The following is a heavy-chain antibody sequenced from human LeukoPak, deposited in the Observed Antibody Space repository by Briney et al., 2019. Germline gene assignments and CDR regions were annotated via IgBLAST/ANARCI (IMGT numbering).Heavy chain of an antibody. J-gene: IGHJ4*02. Sequence: GGSLRLSCAASGFTFSSYNMNWVRQAPGKGLEWVSYISSSSSTIYYADSVKGRFTISRDNAKNSLYLQMNSLRAEDTAVYYCARDKPLGWLVADYWGQGTLVTVSS. CDR3: ARDKPLGWLVADY. CDR1: GFTFSSYN. D-gene: IGHD6-19*01. V-gene: IGHV3-48*01. CDR2: ISSSSSTI.